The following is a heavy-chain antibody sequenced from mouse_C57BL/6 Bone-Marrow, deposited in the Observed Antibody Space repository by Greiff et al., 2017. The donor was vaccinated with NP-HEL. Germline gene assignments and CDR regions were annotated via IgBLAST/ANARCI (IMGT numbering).Heavy chain of an antibody. J-gene: IGHJ1*03. CDR3: TTDYGSSYGGWYFDV. CDR1: GFNIKDDY. D-gene: IGHD1-1*01. V-gene: IGHV14-4*01. Sequence: EVHLVESGAELVRPGASVKLSCTASGFNIKDDYMHWVKQRPEQGLEWIGWIDPENGDTEYASKFQGKATITADTSSNTAYLQLSSLTSEDTAVYYCTTDYGSSYGGWYFDVWGTGTTVTVSS. CDR2: IDPENGDT.